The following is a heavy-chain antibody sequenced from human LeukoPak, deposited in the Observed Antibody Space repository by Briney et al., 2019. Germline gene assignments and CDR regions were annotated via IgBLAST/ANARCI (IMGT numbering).Heavy chain of an antibody. J-gene: IGHJ4*02. CDR1: GFTFSSYG. CDR3: AKDGTRWAFDY. CDR2: ISDSGYDT. D-gene: IGHD4-23*01. V-gene: IGHV3-23*01. Sequence: GGSLRLSCAASGFTFSSYGMSWVRQAPGKGLEWVSAISDSGYDTFYADSVKGRVTISRDTSKNTLDLQMNSLRAEDTALYYCAKDGTRWAFDYWGQGTLVTASS.